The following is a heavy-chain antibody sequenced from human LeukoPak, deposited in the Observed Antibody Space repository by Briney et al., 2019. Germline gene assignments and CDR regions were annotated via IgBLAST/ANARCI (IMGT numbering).Heavy chain of an antibody. CDR3: ARDVSSTSSPVAFDI. J-gene: IGHJ3*02. CDR1: GGSFSGYY. D-gene: IGHD2-2*01. Sequence: SETLSLTCAVYGGSFSGYYWSWIRQPPGKGLEWIGEINHSGSTNYNPSLKSRVTISVDTSKNQFSLKLSSVTAADTAVYYCARDVSSTSSPVAFDIWGQGTMVTVSS. V-gene: IGHV4-34*01. CDR2: INHSGST.